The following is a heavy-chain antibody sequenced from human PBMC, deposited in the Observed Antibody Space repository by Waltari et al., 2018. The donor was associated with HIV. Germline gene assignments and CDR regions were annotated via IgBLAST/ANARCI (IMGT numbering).Heavy chain of an antibody. Sequence: EVPLVHSGAEVKKPGDSLKISCKCAVYNFGHYWIRWVRQKPGKGLEWMGIIYPGDSDTRYSPSFQGQVTFSADKSITTAYLQWSNLKAADTAMYYCARHGVVDGNDSYGMDVWGQGTTVTVSS. CDR3: ARHGVVDGNDSYGMDV. V-gene: IGHV5-51*01. CDR1: VYNFGHYW. D-gene: IGHD2-15*01. J-gene: IGHJ6*02. CDR2: IYPGDSDT.